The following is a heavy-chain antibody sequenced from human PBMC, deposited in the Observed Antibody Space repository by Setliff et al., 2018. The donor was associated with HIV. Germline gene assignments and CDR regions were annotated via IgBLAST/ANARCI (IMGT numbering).Heavy chain of an antibody. J-gene: IGHJ3*02. CDR1: GGSFSGYY. CDR2: INHSGST. V-gene: IGHV4-34*01. CDR3: ARRASGRAFDI. Sequence: SETLSLTCAVYGGSFSGYYWSWIRQPPGKGLEWIGEINHSGSTNYNPSLKSRVTISVDTSKNQFSLKLSSVTAADTAVYYCARRASGRAFDIWGQGTMVTVSS.